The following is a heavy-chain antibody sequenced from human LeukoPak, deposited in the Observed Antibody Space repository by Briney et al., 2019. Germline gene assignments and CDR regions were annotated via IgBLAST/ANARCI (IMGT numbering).Heavy chain of an antibody. CDR3: AKDLHANGWNGYFDY. CDR2: ISGSGGST. J-gene: IGHJ4*02. Sequence: GGTLRLSCAASGFTFSTYAMGWVRQAPGKRLEWVSVISGSGGSTYYADSVQGRFTISRDNSKNTLYLQVNSLRAEDTAVYYCAKDLHANGWNGYFDYWGQGTLVTVSS. D-gene: IGHD1-1*01. V-gene: IGHV3-23*01. CDR1: GFTFSTYA.